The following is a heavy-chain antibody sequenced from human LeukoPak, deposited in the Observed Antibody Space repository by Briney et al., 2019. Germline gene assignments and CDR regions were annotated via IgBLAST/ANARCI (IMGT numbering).Heavy chain of an antibody. CDR2: ISYDGSNK. V-gene: IGHV3-30*15. CDR3: ARSGDSSSWRLGRYFDY. D-gene: IGHD6-13*01. J-gene: IGHJ4*02. Sequence: PGRSLRLSCAASGFTFSSYAMHWVRQAPGKGLEWVAVISYDGSNKYYADSVKGRFTISRDNSKNTLYLQMGSLRAEDMAVYYCARSGDSSSWRLGRYFDYWGQGTLVTVSS. CDR1: GFTFSSYA.